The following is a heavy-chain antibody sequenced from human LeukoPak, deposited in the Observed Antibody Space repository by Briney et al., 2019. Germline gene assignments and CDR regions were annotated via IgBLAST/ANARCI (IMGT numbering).Heavy chain of an antibody. Sequence: SETLSLTCTVSGGSVSSDGYYWSWIRQPPGKGLEWIGYIYNSGSTNYNPSLKSRVTISVDTSKNQFSLKPSSVTAADTAVYFCARVAAAGNDAFDIWGQGTMVTVST. D-gene: IGHD6-13*01. J-gene: IGHJ3*02. CDR1: GGSVSSDGYY. CDR3: ARVAAAGNDAFDI. CDR2: IYNSGST. V-gene: IGHV4-61*08.